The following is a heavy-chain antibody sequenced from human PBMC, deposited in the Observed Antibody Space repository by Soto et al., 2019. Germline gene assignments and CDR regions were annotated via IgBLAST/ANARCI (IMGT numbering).Heavy chain of an antibody. Sequence: QITLNESGPTVVKPAETLTLTCTFSGFSLTTSGVGVGWIRQSPGKAPKWLALIYWDDDTRYSASLKSRLTITKDTSKNQVVLTMASVDRADTATYYCAHRILRTVFGLVTTTAIYFEFWGQGTPVVVSS. J-gene: IGHJ4*02. D-gene: IGHD3-3*01. CDR1: GFSLTTSGVG. V-gene: IGHV2-5*02. CDR3: AHRILRTVFGLVTTTAIYFEF. CDR2: IYWDDDT.